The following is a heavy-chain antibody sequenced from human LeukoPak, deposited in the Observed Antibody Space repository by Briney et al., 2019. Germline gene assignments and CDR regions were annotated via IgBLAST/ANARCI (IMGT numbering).Heavy chain of an antibody. V-gene: IGHV3-11*04. CDR2: ISSSGSTI. CDR3: ARVFGDGYNYLSWFDP. D-gene: IGHD5-24*01. J-gene: IGHJ5*02. CDR1: GFTFSDYY. Sequence: SGGSLRLSCAASGFTFSDYYMGWIRQAPGKGLEWVSYISSSGSTIYYADSVKGRFTISRDNAKNSLYLQMNSLRADDTAVYYCARVFGDGYNYLSWFDPWGQGTLVTVSS.